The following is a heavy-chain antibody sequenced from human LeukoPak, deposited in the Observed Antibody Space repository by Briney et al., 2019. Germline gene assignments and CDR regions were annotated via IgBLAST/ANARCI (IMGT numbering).Heavy chain of an antibody. CDR1: GGSISSYY. V-gene: IGHV4-59*01. Sequence: SETLSLTCTVSGGSISSYYWSWIRQPPGKGLEWIGYIYYSGGTNYNPSLKSRVTISVDTSKNQFSLKLSSVTAADTAVYYCARGPYTGFDYWGQGTLVTVSS. CDR2: IYYSGGT. J-gene: IGHJ4*02. D-gene: IGHD2-2*02. CDR3: ARGPYTGFDY.